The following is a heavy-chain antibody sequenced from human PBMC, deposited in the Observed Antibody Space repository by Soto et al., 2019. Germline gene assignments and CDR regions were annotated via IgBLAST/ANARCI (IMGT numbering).Heavy chain of an antibody. J-gene: IGHJ5*02. V-gene: IGHV3-23*01. CDR1: GFTFSSSA. CDR2: ISGSGGTT. Sequence: EVQLLESGGGLVQPGGSLRLSCAASGFTFSSSAMNWVRQAPGKGLEWVSGISGSGGTTYYADSVKGRFTISRDNSRNTVYLQMHSLRAEDTAQYYCAKDRSSWYASRFDPWGQGTLVTVSS. CDR3: AKDRSSWYASRFDP. D-gene: IGHD6-19*01.